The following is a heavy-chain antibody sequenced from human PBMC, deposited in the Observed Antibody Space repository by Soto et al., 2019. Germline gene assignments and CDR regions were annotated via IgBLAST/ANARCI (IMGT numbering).Heavy chain of an antibody. D-gene: IGHD2-21*02. Sequence: SETLSLTCIVSGESISSSSYYWGWIRQTPGKGLEWIGSIYYSGRTYYNPSFKSRVTISIDTSKNQFSLKLSSVTATDTAVYYCARQRTTVVTQAYFDHWGQGALVTVSS. CDR1: GESISSSSYY. J-gene: IGHJ4*02. V-gene: IGHV4-39*01. CDR3: ARQRTTVVTQAYFDH. CDR2: IYYSGRT.